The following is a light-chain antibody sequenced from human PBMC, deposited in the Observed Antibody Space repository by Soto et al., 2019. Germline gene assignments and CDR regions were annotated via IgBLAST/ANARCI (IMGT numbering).Light chain of an antibody. Sequence: DIQMTQSPSSLSASVGDRVTITCRASQTIGTYLNWYQKKPGKAPKLLIHAASSLQSGVPSRFSGSGSGTYFTLTISSLQPEDFATYYCQKSYNIPYTFGQGTKLEI. CDR3: QKSYNIPYT. J-gene: IGKJ2*01. CDR1: QTIGTY. CDR2: AAS. V-gene: IGKV1-39*01.